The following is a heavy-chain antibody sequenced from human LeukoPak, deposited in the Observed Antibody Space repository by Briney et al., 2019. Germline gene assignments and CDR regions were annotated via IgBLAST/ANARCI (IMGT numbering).Heavy chain of an antibody. CDR2: INHSGST. CDR1: GGSFSGYY. D-gene: IGHD3-3*01. V-gene: IGHV4-34*01. CDR3: ARGLETISDAFDI. Sequence: SETLSLTCAVYGGSFSGYYWSWIRQPPGKGLEWIGEINHSGSTNYNPSLKSRVTISVDTSKNQFSLKLSSVTAADTAVYYCARGLETISDAFDIWGQGTMVTVSS. J-gene: IGHJ3*02.